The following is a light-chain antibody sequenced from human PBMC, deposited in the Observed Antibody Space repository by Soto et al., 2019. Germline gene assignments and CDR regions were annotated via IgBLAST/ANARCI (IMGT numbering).Light chain of an antibody. V-gene: IGLV1-51*01. CDR1: SSSIGGNS. J-gene: IGLJ1*01. CDR3: GSWDSSLSADV. CDR2: DDN. Sequence: QSVLTQPPSVSAAPGQKVTISCSGSSSSIGGNSVSWYQQLPGTAPKLPIYDDNKRPSGIPDRFSGSKSGTSATLGITGFQTGDEADYYCGSWDSSLSADVFGTGTKVTVL.